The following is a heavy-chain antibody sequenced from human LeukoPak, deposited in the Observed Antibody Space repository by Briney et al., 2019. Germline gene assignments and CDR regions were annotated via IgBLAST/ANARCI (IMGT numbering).Heavy chain of an antibody. J-gene: IGHJ3*02. V-gene: IGHV4-34*01. CDR1: GGSFSGYY. D-gene: IGHD3-22*01. CDR3: ARFSMGYDAFDI. CDR2: INHRGST. Sequence: SETLSLTCAVYGGSFSGYYWNWIRHPPGEGLEWIGEINHRGSTNNNPSLKSRVTISVDTSKNQFSLKLSSVTAADTAVYYCARFSMGYDAFDIWGQGTMVTVSS.